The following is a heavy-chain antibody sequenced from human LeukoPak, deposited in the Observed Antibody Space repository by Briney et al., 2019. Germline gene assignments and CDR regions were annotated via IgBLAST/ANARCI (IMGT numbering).Heavy chain of an antibody. CDR1: GFTFSRNA. Sequence: GGSLRLSCAASGFTFSRNAIHWVRQGPGKGLEWVSYIAHHGSNKYYADSVKGRFTISRDNSKRTLYLQMNSLRADDTAVYYCARDLSNYDSSVIGVGYWGQGTLVTVSS. CDR3: ARDLSNYDSSVIGVGY. J-gene: IGHJ4*02. V-gene: IGHV3-30*02. D-gene: IGHD3-22*01. CDR2: IAHHGSNK.